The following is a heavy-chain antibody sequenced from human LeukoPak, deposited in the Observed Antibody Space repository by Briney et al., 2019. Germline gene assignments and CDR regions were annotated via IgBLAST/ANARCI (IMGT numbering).Heavy chain of an antibody. V-gene: IGHV3-23*01. J-gene: IGHJ1*01. Sequence: PGGSLRLSCATSGFTFMNYAMSWVRQAPGKGLEWVSGISGSGGSTYYADSLKGRFTISRDNSKNTLYLQMNSLTAEDTAVYYCAKEIYGDSTGGRFQQWGQGTLVTVSS. CDR1: GFTFMNYA. CDR2: ISGSGGST. CDR3: AKEIYGDSTGGRFQQ. D-gene: IGHD4-17*01.